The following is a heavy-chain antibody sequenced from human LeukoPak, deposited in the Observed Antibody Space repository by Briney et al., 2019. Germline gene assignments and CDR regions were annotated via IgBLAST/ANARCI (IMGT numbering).Heavy chain of an antibody. J-gene: IGHJ4*02. D-gene: IGHD3-22*01. CDR2: FSTSGGST. CDR1: GFTFSSYA. CDR3: AKSHYYDSSGYYTPCFDY. V-gene: IGHV3-23*01. Sequence: GASLRLSCAASGFTFSSYAMSWVRQAPGKGLEWVSTFSTSGGSTYYADSVKGRFTISRDNSKNTLYLQMNSLRAEDTAVYYCAKSHYYDSSGYYTPCFDYWGQGTLVTVSS.